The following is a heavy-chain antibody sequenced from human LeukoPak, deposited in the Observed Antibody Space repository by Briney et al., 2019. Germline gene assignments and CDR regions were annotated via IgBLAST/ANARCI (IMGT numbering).Heavy chain of an antibody. CDR1: GFTFTTYW. V-gene: IGHV3-7*01. CDR3: ARRYSSGYSLDY. J-gene: IGHJ4*02. D-gene: IGHD5-18*01. CDR2: INQDGTEK. Sequence: GESLRLSCAASGFTFTTYWMSWVRQLPGKGLEWVANINQDGTEKYYVDSVKGRFTISRDNAKNSLYLEMNSLRAEDTAVYYCARRYSSGYSLDYWGQGTLVTVSS.